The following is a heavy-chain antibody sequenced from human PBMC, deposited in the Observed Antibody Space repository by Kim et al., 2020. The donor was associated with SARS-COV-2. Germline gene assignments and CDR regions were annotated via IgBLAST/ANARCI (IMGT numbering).Heavy chain of an antibody. CDR1: GGSFSGYY. CDR2: INHSGST. V-gene: IGHV4-34*01. D-gene: IGHD2-2*01. CDR3: ARDRGCSSTSCYYYYGMDV. J-gene: IGHJ6*02. Sequence: SETLSLTCAVYGGSFSGYYWSWIRQPPGKGLEWIGEINHSGSTNYNPSLKSRVTISVDTSKNQFSLKLSSVTAADTAVYYCARDRGCSSTSCYYYYGMDVWGQGTTVTVSS.